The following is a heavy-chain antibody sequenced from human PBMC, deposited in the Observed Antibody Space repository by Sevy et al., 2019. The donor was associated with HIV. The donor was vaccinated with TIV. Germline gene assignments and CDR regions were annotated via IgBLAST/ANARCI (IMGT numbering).Heavy chain of an antibody. Sequence: GGSLRLSCAASGFTFSSYAMSWVRQAPGKGLEWVSGISGSGGSTYYADSVKGRFTISRDKSKNTLYLQMNSLRAEDTAVYYCAKYTTVWGPVDKSPFDYWGQGTLVTVSS. CDR2: ISGSGGST. CDR1: GFTFSSYA. CDR3: AKYTTVWGPVDKSPFDY. V-gene: IGHV3-23*01. J-gene: IGHJ4*02. D-gene: IGHD3-16*01.